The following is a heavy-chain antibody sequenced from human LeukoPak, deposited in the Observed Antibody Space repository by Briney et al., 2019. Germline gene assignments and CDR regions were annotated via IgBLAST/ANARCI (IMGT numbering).Heavy chain of an antibody. J-gene: IGHJ6*02. D-gene: IGHD6-13*01. CDR2: ISYDGTNK. CDR3: AKDSSSSNYYYGLDV. CDR1: GFTFSSYW. Sequence: GGSLRLSCAASGFTFSSYWMHWVRQAPGKGLEWVSFISYDGTNKYYADSVKGRFTISRDNSKNTLYLQMNSLRGDDTGMYFCAKDSSSSNYYYGLDVWGQGTTVTVSS. V-gene: IGHV3-30*18.